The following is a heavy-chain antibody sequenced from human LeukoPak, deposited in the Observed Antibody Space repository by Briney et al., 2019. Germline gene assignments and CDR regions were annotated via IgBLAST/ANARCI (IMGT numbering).Heavy chain of an antibody. CDR3: ARPRYVSSCYYPRSFDP. D-gene: IGHD3-22*01. V-gene: IGHV4-59*08. J-gene: IGHJ5*02. CDR2: IYYSGST. Sequence: SETLSLTCTVSGGSMSSFYWSCIRQPPGKGLEWIGYIYYSGSTNYNPSLKSRVTISVDTSKNQFSLKLSSVTAADTAVYYCARPRYVSSCYYPRSFDPWGQGTLVTVSS. CDR1: GGSMSSFY.